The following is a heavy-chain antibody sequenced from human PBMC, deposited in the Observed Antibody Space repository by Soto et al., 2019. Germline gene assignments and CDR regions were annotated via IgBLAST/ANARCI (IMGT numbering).Heavy chain of an antibody. D-gene: IGHD1-1*01. CDR1: GGSVRAPDW. Sequence: PTETQSLTSTLSGGSVRAPDWWNWVRQSPDKGLEWIAEVHISGHSNYNPSLRSRVSVSIDSSKNQFYLNLNSVTAADTAIYYCARVRQGCSANNCYFDPWGQGTQVTVSS. J-gene: IGHJ5*01. CDR2: VHISGHS. V-gene: IGHV4-4*02. CDR3: ARVRQGCSANNCYFDP.